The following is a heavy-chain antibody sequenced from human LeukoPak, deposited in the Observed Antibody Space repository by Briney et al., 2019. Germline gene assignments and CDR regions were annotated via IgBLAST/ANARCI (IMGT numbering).Heavy chain of an antibody. Sequence: GGSLRLSCAASGFTFSNAWMSWVRQAPGKGLEWVGRIKRENDGGTADYAAPVKGRFSISRDDSKNTFYLQMNSLKSEDTAVYYCTTETLTGYYYYMDVWGKGTTVTVSS. CDR2: IKRENDGGTA. D-gene: IGHD1-20*01. V-gene: IGHV3-15*01. CDR3: TTETLTGYYYYMDV. CDR1: GFTFSNAW. J-gene: IGHJ6*03.